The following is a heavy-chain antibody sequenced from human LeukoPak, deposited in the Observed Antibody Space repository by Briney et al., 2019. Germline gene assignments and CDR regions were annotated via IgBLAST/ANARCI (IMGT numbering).Heavy chain of an antibody. CDR1: GGSFSGYY. J-gene: IGHJ4*02. CDR3: ASGASRWSGTRDY. D-gene: IGHD3-3*01. V-gene: IGHV4-34*01. Sequence: SETLSLTCAVYGGSFSGYYWSWIRQPPGKGLEWIGEINHSGSTNYNPSLKSRVTISVDTSKNQFSLKLSSVTAADTAVYYCASGASRWSGTRDYWGQGTLVTVSS. CDR2: INHSGST.